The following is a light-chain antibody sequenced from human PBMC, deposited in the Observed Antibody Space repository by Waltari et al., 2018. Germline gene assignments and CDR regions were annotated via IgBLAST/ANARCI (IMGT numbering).Light chain of an antibody. CDR3: SSYTTHTPVV. J-gene: IGLJ3*02. V-gene: IGLV2-23*02. CDR1: SNDVGLYNL. Sequence: QSALTQPASVSGSPGQPITISCTGTSNDVGLYNLVSWYQHHPGKVPTLIIYEVNRRPSGVSNRFSGSKSGNTASLTVSGLLAEDEADYFCSSYTTHTPVVFGGGTKLTVL. CDR2: EVN.